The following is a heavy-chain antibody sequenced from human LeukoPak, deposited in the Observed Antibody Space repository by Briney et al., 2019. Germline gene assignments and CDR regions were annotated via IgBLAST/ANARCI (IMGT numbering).Heavy chain of an antibody. V-gene: IGHV3-23*01. CDR1: GFTFTMYA. CDR2: ISGSGGST. CDR3: AKSGYSSAHLNWFDP. D-gene: IGHD5-12*01. Sequence: PGGSLRLSCAASGFTFTMYAMSWVRQAPGKGLEWVSAISGSGGSTYYADSVKGRFTISRDNSKNTLYLQMDSLRAEDTAVYYCAKSGYSSAHLNWFDPWGQGTLVTVSS. J-gene: IGHJ5*02.